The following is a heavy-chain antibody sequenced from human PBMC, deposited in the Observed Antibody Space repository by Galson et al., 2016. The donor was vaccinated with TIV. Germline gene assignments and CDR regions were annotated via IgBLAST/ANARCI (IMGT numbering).Heavy chain of an antibody. CDR2: IVGTGGTT. CDR1: GFTFSTYA. CDR3: AKRKNYGGDAFDL. D-gene: IGHD4-23*01. Sequence: SLRLSCAASGFTFSTYAMNWVRQASGKGLEWVSGIVGTGGTTYYADSVKGRFTISRDNSKNTLYLQMNSLRAEDTAVYYCAKRKNYGGDAFDLWGQGTLVTVSS. J-gene: IGHJ3*01. V-gene: IGHV3-23*01.